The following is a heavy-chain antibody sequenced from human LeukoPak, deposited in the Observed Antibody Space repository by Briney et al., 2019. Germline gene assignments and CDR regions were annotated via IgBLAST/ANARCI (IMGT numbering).Heavy chain of an antibody. CDR1: GGPISSSSYY. V-gene: IGHV4-39*01. CDR3: GRLQQQQLSV. Sequence: SETLSLTCTVSGGPISSSSYYWGWIRQPPGKGLEWIGSIYYSGSTYYNPSLKSRVTISVDTSKNQFSLKLSSVTAADTAVYYCGRLQQQQLSVWDQGTMVTVSS. CDR2: IYYSGST. J-gene: IGHJ3*01. D-gene: IGHD6-13*01.